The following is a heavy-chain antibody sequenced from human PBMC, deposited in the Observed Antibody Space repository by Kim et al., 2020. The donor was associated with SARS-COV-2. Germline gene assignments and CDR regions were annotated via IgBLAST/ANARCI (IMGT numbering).Heavy chain of an antibody. J-gene: IGHJ4*02. CDR3: AKDGGYYGSGRLDY. D-gene: IGHD3-10*01. CDR2: ISGSGGST. Sequence: GGSLRLSCAASGFTFSSYAMSWVRQAPGKGLEWVSAISGSGGSTYYADSVKGRFTISRDNSKNTLYLQMNSLRAEDTAVYYCAKDGGYYGSGRLDYWGQGTLVTVSS. CDR1: GFTFSSYA. V-gene: IGHV3-23*01.